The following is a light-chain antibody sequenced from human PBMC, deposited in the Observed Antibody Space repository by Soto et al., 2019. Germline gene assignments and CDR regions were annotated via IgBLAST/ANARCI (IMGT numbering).Light chain of an antibody. V-gene: IGLV4-69*01. CDR2: LNSDGSH. J-gene: IGLJ1*01. Sequence: QLVLTQSPSASASLGASVKLTCTLSSGHSSYAIAWHQQQPEKGPRYLMKLNSDGSHSKGDGLPDRLSGSSSGAERYLTISRLQSEDEADYYCQTWGTGIRVFGTGTKLTVL. CDR3: QTWGTGIRV. CDR1: SGHSSYA.